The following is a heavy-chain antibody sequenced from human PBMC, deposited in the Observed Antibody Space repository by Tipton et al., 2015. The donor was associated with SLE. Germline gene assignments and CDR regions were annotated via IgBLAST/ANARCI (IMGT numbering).Heavy chain of an antibody. CDR3: ASGSGSYYAPPHY. J-gene: IGHJ4*02. Sequence: QLVQSGAEVKKPGASVKVSCEASGYTFTSYYMHWVRQAPGQGLEWMGIINPSGGSTGYAQKLQGRVTMTTDTSTSTAYMELRSLRSDDTAVYYCASGSGSYYAPPHYWGQGTLVTVSS. D-gene: IGHD1-26*01. CDR2: INPSGGST. V-gene: IGHV1-46*01. CDR1: GYTFTSYY.